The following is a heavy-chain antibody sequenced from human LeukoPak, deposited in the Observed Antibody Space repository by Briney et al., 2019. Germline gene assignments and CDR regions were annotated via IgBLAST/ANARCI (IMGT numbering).Heavy chain of an antibody. CDR3: ARAGGSVGWYGTIDS. J-gene: IGHJ4*02. D-gene: IGHD6-19*01. Sequence: SQTLSLTCTVSGGSISSGSDYWTWLRQPAGKGLEWIGHLYSSGATSYNPSLQSRVTFSVDASNSQFSLRLTSVTAADTAVYYCARAGGSVGWYGTIDSWGQGTLVTVSS. CDR2: LYSSGAT. CDR1: GGSISSGSDY. V-gene: IGHV4-61*09.